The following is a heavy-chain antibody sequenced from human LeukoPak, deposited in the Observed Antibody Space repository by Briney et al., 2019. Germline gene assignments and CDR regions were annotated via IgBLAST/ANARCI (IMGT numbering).Heavy chain of an antibody. CDR3: AKGTYGSGTYGAHDY. J-gene: IGHJ4*02. Sequence: PGGSLRLSSAASGFTLSSYGMSWVRQAPGKGLEWVSTIRGTGDTTYYADSVKGRFTISRDNSKNTLYLQMNSVRVEDTAVYYCAKGTYGSGTYGAHDYWGQGTLVTVSS. V-gene: IGHV3-23*01. CDR2: IRGTGDTT. CDR1: GFTLSSYG. D-gene: IGHD3-10*01.